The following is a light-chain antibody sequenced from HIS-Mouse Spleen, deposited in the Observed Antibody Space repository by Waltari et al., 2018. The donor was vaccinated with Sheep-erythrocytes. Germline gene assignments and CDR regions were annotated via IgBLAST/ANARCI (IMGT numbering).Light chain of an antibody. V-gene: IGLV4-69*01. CDR1: SGHSSYA. J-gene: IGLJ2*01. CDR2: LNSDGSH. CDR3: QTWGTGIHVV. Sequence: QLVLTQSPSASASLGASVKLTCTLSSGHSSYAIAWPPPQPEKGPRYLMKLNSDGSHSKGDGIPDRFSGSSSGAERYLTISSLQSEDEADYYCQTWGTGIHVVFGGGTKLTVL.